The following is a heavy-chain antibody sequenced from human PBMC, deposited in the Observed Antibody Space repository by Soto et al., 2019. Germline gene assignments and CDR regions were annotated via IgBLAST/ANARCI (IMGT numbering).Heavy chain of an antibody. Sequence: EAQLVESGGGFVEPGVSLRLACSASGFTFTNAWMNWVRQAPGKGLEWVGRIKSKSDGGSTDYAAPVKGRFSISRDDSKNTVSLQMNSLKIEDTAVCYCTADLRSPTRRFDPWGQGTLVTISS. V-gene: IGHV3-15*01. D-gene: IGHD4-17*01. CDR3: TADLRSPTRRFDP. CDR1: GFTFTNAW. CDR2: IKSKSDGGST. J-gene: IGHJ5*02.